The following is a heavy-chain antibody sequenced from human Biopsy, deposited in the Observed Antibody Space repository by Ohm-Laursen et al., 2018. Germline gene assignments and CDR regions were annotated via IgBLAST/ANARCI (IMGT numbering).Heavy chain of an antibody. Sequence: TQTLTLTCTLSGFSLNTRGMSVTWIRQPPGKALEWLARIDWDDAKFHKGSLKTRLTISKDTSENHVVLTLSDVDPVDTATYYCARIPILIVPAALVYRHRRHLQGLDVWGQGTTVIVSS. D-gene: IGHD2-2*01. V-gene: IGHV2-70*16. J-gene: IGHJ6*02. CDR1: GFSLNTRGMS. CDR3: ARIPILIVPAALVYRHRRHLQGLDV. CDR2: IDWDDAK.